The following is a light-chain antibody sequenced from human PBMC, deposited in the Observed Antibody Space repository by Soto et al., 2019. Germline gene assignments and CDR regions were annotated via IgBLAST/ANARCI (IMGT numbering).Light chain of an antibody. Sequence: EIMMTQSPVTLSVSPGERATLSCRASQSVNSNLAWYQQKPGQAPRLLIYDASTRATGIPARFSGSGSGTEFTLTISSLQSEDFAVYYCQQYHNWPLTFGGGTKVDIK. J-gene: IGKJ4*01. V-gene: IGKV3-15*01. CDR3: QQYHNWPLT. CDR1: QSVNSN. CDR2: DAS.